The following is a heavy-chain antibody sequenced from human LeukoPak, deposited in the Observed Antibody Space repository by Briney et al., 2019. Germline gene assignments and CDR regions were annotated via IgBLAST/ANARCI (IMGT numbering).Heavy chain of an antibody. D-gene: IGHD6-6*01. CDR1: GFTFTNYA. CDR3: ATRYSRSSGRAFDI. V-gene: IGHV3-23*01. J-gene: IGHJ3*02. CDR2: ISGSGYTT. Sequence: PGGSLRLSCAASGFTFTNYAMSWVRQAPRKGLEWVSPISGSGYTTYYADSVKGRFTTSRDNSKNTLYLQMNSLRAEDTAVHYCATRYSRSSGRAFDIWGQGSMVTVSS.